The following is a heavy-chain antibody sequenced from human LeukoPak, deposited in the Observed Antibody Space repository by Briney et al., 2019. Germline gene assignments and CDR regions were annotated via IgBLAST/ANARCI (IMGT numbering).Heavy chain of an antibody. V-gene: IGHV3-23*01. CDR3: AKSVGGTGDPVDY. CDR2: ISGRGGST. D-gene: IGHD6-19*01. J-gene: IGHJ4*02. Sequence: GESLRLSCAASGFTFSSYAMNWVRQAPGKGLEWVSNISGRGGSTYYADSVKGRFTISRDNSKNTLYLQMNSLRAEDTAVYYCAKSVGGTGDPVDYWGQGTLVIVSA. CDR1: GFTFSSYA.